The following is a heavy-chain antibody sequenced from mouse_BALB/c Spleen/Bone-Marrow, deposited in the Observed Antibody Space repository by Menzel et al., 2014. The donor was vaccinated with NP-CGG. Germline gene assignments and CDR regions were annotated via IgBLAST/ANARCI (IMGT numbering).Heavy chain of an antibody. CDR3: ARGHYRYDAYAMDY. V-gene: IGHV5-9-2*01. CDR2: ISGGGSYT. J-gene: IGHJ4*01. D-gene: IGHD2-14*01. Sequence: EVKLQESGGGLVKPGGSLKLSCAASGFTFSSYGMSWVRQTPEKRLEWVATISGGGSYTDYPDSVKGRFTISRDNAKNNLYLQMSSLRSEDTALYYCARGHYRYDAYAMDYWGQGTSVTVSS. CDR1: GFTFSSYG.